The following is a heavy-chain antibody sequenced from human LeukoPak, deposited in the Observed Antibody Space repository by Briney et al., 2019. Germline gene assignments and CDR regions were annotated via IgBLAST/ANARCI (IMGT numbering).Heavy chain of an antibody. D-gene: IGHD3-3*01. J-gene: IGHJ5*02. Sequence: PGGSLRLSCAASGFSFRTYGMNWVRQAPGKGLQWVAFIGYDGGDKYYADSVKGRFNISRDNSKNTLYLQMNSLRGEDTAVYYCAKARVAPHWFDPWGQGTLVTVSS. CDR2: IGYDGGDK. CDR1: GFSFRTYG. CDR3: AKARVAPHWFDP. V-gene: IGHV3-30*02.